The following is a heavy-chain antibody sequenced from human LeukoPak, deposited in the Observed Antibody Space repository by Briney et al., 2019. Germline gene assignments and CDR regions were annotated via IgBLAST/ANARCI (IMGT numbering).Heavy chain of an antibody. J-gene: IGHJ4*02. Sequence: GGSLRLSCTGSGLNFGNYSFSWVRQAPGKGLEWLGVTRSKTLGGAIDYGASVKGRFTMSRDDSKGVAYLHMDSLKSEDTAFHYCARVGLQYLHYWGQGILVSVSS. D-gene: IGHD2-2*01. V-gene: IGHV3-49*04. CDR1: GLNFGNYS. CDR2: TRSKTLGGAI. CDR3: ARVGLQYLHY.